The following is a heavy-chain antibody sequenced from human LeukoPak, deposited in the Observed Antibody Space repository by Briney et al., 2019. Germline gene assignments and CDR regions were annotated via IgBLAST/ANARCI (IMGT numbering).Heavy chain of an antibody. J-gene: IGHJ6*03. CDR2: ISGSGGST. CDR1: GFTFSSYA. D-gene: IGHD3-10*01. V-gene: IGHV3-23*01. CDR3: AKRDRGVAYYYYYMDV. Sequence: GGSLRLSCAASGFTFSSYAMSWVRQAPGKGLEWVSAISGSGGSTYYADSVKGRFTISRDNSKNTLYLQMNSLRAEDTAVYYCAKRDRGVAYYYYYMDVWGKGTTVTVSS.